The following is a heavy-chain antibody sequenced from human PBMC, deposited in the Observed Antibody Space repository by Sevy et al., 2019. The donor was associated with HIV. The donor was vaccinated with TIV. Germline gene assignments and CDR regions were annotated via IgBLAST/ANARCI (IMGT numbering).Heavy chain of an antibody. CDR2: ISYDGINK. CDR3: AKDGYSSGWLYAMEV. CDR1: GFTFSSYG. V-gene: IGHV3-30*18. Sequence: GGSLRLSCAASGFTFSSYGMHWVRQAPGKGLEWVAVISYDGINKYYGDSVKGRFTISRDNSKNTLYLQMNSLRAEDTAVYYCAKDGYSSGWLYAMEVWGQGTTVTVSS. D-gene: IGHD6-19*01. J-gene: IGHJ6*02.